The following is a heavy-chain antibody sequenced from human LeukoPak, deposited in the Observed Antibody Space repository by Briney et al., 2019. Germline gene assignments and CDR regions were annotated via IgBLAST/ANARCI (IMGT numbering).Heavy chain of an antibody. CDR1: GGSISSYS. CDR2: VYDGGST. D-gene: IGHD5-24*01. CDR3: ARAGPRRDGYNFDC. V-gene: IGHV4-59*01. J-gene: IGHJ4*02. Sequence: SEALSLTCTVSGGSISSYSWSWIRQPPGKGLEWIGLVYDGGSTYYNPSLKSRVTISLDTSKDQVSLNLNSVTSPDTAVYHCARAGPRRDGYNFDCWGQGTLVTVSS.